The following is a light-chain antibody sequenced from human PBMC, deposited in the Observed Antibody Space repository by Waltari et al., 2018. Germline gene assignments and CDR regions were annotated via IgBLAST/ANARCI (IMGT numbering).Light chain of an antibody. CDR2: KGT. V-gene: IGLV3-25*03. Sequence: SYELTQPPSVAVSPGQTARITCSGDALANQMTAWYQQKSGQAPVLVIYKGTERPSGLPERFSGSSSGTTVTLTISGVQAEDEADYYCQSSDSSTTYDIFGGGTRLTVL. CDR1: ALANQM. J-gene: IGLJ2*01. CDR3: QSSDSSTTYDI.